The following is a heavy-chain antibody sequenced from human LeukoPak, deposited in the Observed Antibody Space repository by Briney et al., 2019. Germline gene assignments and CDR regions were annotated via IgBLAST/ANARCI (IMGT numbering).Heavy chain of an antibody. CDR2: IYYSGST. D-gene: IGHD3-22*01. J-gene: IGHJ4*02. V-gene: IGHV4-59*08. CDR3: ASVQLTYYYDSVFDY. CDR1: AGSISSYY. Sequence: QPSETLSLTCTVSAGSISSYYWSWIRQPPGKGLEWIGYIYYSGSTNYNPSLKSRVTISVDTSKNQFSLKLSSVTAADTAVYYCASVQLTYYYDSVFDYWGQGTLVTVSS.